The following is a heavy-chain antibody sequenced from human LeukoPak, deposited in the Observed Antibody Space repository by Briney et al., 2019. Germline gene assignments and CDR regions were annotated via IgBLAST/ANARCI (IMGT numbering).Heavy chain of an antibody. D-gene: IGHD3-10*01. Sequence: ASVKVSCKASGYTFTGYYMHWVRQAPGQGLEWMGWINPNSGGANYAQKFQGRVTMTRDTSISTAYLELSRLRSDDTDVYYCARAYYYGSGSYLWGQGTLVTVSS. CDR2: INPNSGGA. J-gene: IGHJ4*02. V-gene: IGHV1-2*02. CDR1: GYTFTGYY. CDR3: ARAYYYGSGSYL.